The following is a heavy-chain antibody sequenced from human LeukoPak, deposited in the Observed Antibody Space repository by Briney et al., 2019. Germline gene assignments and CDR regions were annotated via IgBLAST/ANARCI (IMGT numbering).Heavy chain of an antibody. CDR3: AREYGSGSYPSYFDY. J-gene: IGHJ4*02. Sequence: GGSLRLSCAASGFTFDDYAMHWVRQAPGKGLEWVSGISWNSGSIGYADSVKGRFTISRDNAKNSLYLQMNSLRAEDTAVYYCAREYGSGSYPSYFDYWGQGTLVTVSS. D-gene: IGHD3-10*01. CDR2: ISWNSGSI. V-gene: IGHV3-9*01. CDR1: GFTFDDYA.